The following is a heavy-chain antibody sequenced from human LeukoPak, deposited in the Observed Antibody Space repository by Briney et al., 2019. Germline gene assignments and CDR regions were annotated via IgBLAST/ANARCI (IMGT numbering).Heavy chain of an antibody. J-gene: IGHJ4*02. Sequence: GGSRRLSCAASGFTFSSYWMHGVRQAPGKGLVWVSRINSDGSSTSYADSVKGRFTISRDNAKNTLYLQMNSLRAEDTSVYYCARDRNTGSSYENLFEYWGQGSLVTVSS. D-gene: IGHD1-26*01. CDR1: GFTFSSYW. CDR2: INSDGSST. CDR3: ARDRNTGSSYENLFEY. V-gene: IGHV3-74*01.